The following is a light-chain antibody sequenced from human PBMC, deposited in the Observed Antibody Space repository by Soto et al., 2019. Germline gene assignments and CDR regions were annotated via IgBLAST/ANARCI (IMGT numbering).Light chain of an antibody. CDR1: QSISSY. Sequence: DIQMTQSPSSLSASVGDRVTITCRANQSISSYLNWYQQKPGKAPKLLLYAASSLQSGVPSRFNGSGSGTDFTLTISCLQLEDFATYYCQQSYSIPWTFGQGTKVEIK. CDR2: AAS. V-gene: IGKV1-39*01. J-gene: IGKJ1*01. CDR3: QQSYSIPWT.